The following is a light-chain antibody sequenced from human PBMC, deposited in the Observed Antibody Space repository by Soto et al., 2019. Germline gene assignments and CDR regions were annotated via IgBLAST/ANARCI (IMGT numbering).Light chain of an antibody. J-gene: IGLJ1*01. CDR2: DVR. Sequence: QSALTQPASVSGSPGQSITISCTGTSRDVGGYNYVSWCQQHPGKAPKLMIYDVRNRPSGVSNRFSGSKSVNTASLTISGLQAEDEADYYCGSYTTISTYVFGTGTKLTVL. CDR1: SRDVGGYNY. CDR3: GSYTTISTYV. V-gene: IGLV2-14*01.